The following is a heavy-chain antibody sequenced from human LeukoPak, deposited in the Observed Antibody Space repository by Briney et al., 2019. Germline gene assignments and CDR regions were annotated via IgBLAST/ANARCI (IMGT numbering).Heavy chain of an antibody. CDR2: ISAYNGNT. CDR1: GYTFTSYG. CDR3: ARGRYDILTGYFPLDY. Sequence: ASVKVSCKASGYTFTSYGISWVRQAPGQGLEWMGWISAYNGNTNYAQKLQGRVTMTTDTSTSTAYMELRSLRSDDTAVYYCARGRYDILTGYFPLDYWGQGTLLTVSS. J-gene: IGHJ4*02. V-gene: IGHV1-18*01. D-gene: IGHD3-9*01.